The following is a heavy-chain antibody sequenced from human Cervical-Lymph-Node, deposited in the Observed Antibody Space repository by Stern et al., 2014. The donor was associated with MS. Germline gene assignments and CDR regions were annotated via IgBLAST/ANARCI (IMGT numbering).Heavy chain of an antibody. CDR1: GDTFSSDA. J-gene: IGHJ5*01. D-gene: IGHD6-13*01. V-gene: IGHV1-69*01. Sequence: QVQLVQSGAEVKNPGSSVRVSCKSYGDTFSSDAISWVRQVPRQGLEWMGGIIPMTEIANYGQKFQGRVTITADESTSTAYMDLSGLRSDDTAVYYCSRGASSWYSDSWGQGTLVTVSP. CDR2: IIPMTEIA. CDR3: SRGASSWYSDS.